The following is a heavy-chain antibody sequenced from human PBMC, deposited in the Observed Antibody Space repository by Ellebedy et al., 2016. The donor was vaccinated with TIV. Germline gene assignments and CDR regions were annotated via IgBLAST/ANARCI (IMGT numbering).Heavy chain of an antibody. CDR3: AKELVVVAATVFDC. Sequence: GESLKISCAASGFTFSSYGMHWVRQAPGDGLEWVAFFRFDGSNENYADSVKGRFTISRDNPKNTLYLQMNSLRAEDTAVYYCAKELVVVAATVFDCWGQGALVTVSS. CDR2: FRFDGSNE. D-gene: IGHD2-15*01. V-gene: IGHV3-30*02. CDR1: GFTFSSYG. J-gene: IGHJ4*02.